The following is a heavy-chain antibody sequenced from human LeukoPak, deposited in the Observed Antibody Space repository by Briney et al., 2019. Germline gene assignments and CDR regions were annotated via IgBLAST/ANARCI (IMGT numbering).Heavy chain of an antibody. J-gene: IGHJ6*02. Sequence: GGSLRLSCAASGFTFSSYGMHWVRQAPGKGLEWVSSISSSSSYIYYADSVKGRFTISRDNAKNSLYLQMNSLRAEDTAVYYCASRGGIAVAGSPHPRFYYYYGMDVWGQGTTVTVSS. V-gene: IGHV3-21*01. CDR1: GFTFSSYG. CDR3: ASRGGIAVAGSPHPRFYYYYGMDV. D-gene: IGHD6-19*01. CDR2: ISSSSSYI.